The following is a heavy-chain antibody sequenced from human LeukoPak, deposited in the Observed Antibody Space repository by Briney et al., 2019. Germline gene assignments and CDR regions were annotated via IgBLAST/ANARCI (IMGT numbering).Heavy chain of an antibody. CDR1: GFTFSSYE. CDR2: ISSSGSTI. J-gene: IGHJ5*02. Sequence: GGSLRLSCAASGFTFSSYEMNWVRQAPGKGLEWVSYISSSGSTIYYADSVKGRFTISRDNAKNSLYLQMNSLRAEDTAVYYCATGAGQYGSSRNDPWGQGTLVTVSS. V-gene: IGHV3-48*03. CDR3: ATGAGQYGSSRNDP. D-gene: IGHD6-13*01.